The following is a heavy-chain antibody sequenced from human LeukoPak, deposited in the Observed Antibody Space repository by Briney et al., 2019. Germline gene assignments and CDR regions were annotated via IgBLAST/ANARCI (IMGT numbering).Heavy chain of an antibody. J-gene: IGHJ4*02. CDR1: GRSFSGYY. V-gene: IGHV4-34*01. CDR2: INHSGST. CDR3: ASEYYYDSSGYYPGGY. Sequence: SETLSLTCAVYGRSFSGYYWSWIRQPPGKGLEWIGEINHSGSTNYNPSLKSRVTISVDTSKNQFSLKLSSVTAADTAVYYCASEYYYDSSGYYPGGYWGQGTLVTVSS. D-gene: IGHD3-22*01.